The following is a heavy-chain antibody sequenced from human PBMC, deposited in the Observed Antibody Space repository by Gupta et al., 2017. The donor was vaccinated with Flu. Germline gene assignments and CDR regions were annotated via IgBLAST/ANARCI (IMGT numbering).Heavy chain of an antibody. CDR3: AAGGYFHGYRFLF. CDR1: GFSFTNYA. V-gene: IGHV3-23*01. J-gene: IGHJ4*02. Sequence: EVQLLESGGGVVHPGESLRLSCAASGFSFTNYAIAWIRQAPGKGLDWVSVVSGNGDISFYADSVKGRFTISRDNSRNTVYLHMNSLTADDTGVYYCAAGGYFHGYRFLFWGQRTQGTVS. CDR2: VSGNGDIS. D-gene: IGHD2-2*03.